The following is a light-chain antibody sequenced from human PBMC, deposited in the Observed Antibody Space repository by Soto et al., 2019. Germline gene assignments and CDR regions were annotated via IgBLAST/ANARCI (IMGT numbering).Light chain of an antibody. J-gene: IGKJ1*01. CDR2: KAS. Sequence: DIQMTQSPSTLSASVGDRVTITCRASQSISSWLAWYQQKPGKAPKLLIYKASSLESGVRSRFSGGGSGTEFTLTISSLQPDDFATYYCQQYNSYCTFGQGTKVEIK. V-gene: IGKV1-5*03. CDR3: QQYNSYCT. CDR1: QSISSW.